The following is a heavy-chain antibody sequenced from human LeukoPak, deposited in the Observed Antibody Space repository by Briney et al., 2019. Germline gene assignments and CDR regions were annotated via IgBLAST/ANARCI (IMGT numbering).Heavy chain of an antibody. Sequence: SETLSLTCAVYGGSFSGYYWSWIRQPPGKGLEWIGEINHSGSTNYNPSLKSRVTISVDTSKNQFSLKLSSVTAADTAVYYCARDSSSWNFDYWGQGTLVTVSS. CDR2: INHSGST. J-gene: IGHJ4*02. V-gene: IGHV4-34*01. D-gene: IGHD6-13*01. CDR1: GGSFSGYY. CDR3: ARDSSSWNFDY.